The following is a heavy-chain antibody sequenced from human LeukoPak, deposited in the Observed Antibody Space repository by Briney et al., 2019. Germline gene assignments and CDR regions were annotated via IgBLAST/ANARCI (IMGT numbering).Heavy chain of an antibody. CDR1: GGSISSYY. Sequence: SETLSLTGTVSGGSISSYYWSWLRQPPGKGLEWIGYVHNSGGTNYNPSLKSRVTISVDTSKNQFSLKLSSVTAADTAVYYCARDGYYYDSSGYYYVLGGFDYWGQGTLVTVSS. V-gene: IGHV4-59*01. CDR2: VHNSGGT. J-gene: IGHJ4*02. D-gene: IGHD3-22*01. CDR3: ARDGYYYDSSGYYYVLGGFDY.